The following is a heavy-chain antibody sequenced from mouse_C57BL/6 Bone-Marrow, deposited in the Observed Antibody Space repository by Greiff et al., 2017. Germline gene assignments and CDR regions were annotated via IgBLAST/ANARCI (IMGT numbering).Heavy chain of an antibody. V-gene: IGHV14-4*01. J-gene: IGHJ4*01. D-gene: IGHD1-1*01. CDR3: TTGSSYAIDY. CDR1: GFNIKDDY. CDR2: IDPENGDT. Sequence: VQLKQSGAELVRPGASVKLSCTASGFNIKDDYMHWVKQRPEQGLEWIGWIDPENGDTEYASKFQGKATITADTSSNTAYLQLSSLTSEDTAVYYCTTGSSYAIDYWGQGTSVTVSS.